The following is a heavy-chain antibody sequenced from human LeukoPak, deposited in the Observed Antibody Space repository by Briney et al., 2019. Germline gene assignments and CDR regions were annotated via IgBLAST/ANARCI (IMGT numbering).Heavy chain of an antibody. CDR3: AKDRSTWEHYYYYFDV. CDR1: GFSFSSYG. CDR2: TRYDGNNK. J-gene: IGHJ6*03. V-gene: IGHV3-30*02. D-gene: IGHD2-2*01. Sequence: GGSLRLSCTASGFSFSSYGVHWVRQAPGKGLEWVAFTRYDGNNKYYADSVKGRFTIYRDNSKNTFYLQMNSLRGEDTAVYYCAKDRSTWEHYYYYFDVWGKGTTVTISS.